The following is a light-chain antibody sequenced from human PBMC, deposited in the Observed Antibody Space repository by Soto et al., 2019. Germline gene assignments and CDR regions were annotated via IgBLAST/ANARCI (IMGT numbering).Light chain of an antibody. CDR1: QSILYSSNNKNY. Sequence: DIVMTQSPDSLAVSLGERATINCKSSQSILYSSNNKNYLAWYQQEPGQPPKLLIYWASTRKSGVPERFSGSGSGTDFTLTISSLQAEDVAVYYCQQYYSTPLTFGGGTKVDIK. V-gene: IGKV4-1*01. CDR2: WAS. CDR3: QQYYSTPLT. J-gene: IGKJ4*01.